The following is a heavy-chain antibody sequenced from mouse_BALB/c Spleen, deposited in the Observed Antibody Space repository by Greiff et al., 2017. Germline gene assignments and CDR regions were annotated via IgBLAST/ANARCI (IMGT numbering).Heavy chain of an antibody. J-gene: IGHJ1*01. V-gene: IGHV5-6-5*01. CDR2: ISSGGST. CDR3: ARGLNYGSRRDWYVDV. Sequence: EVQLVESGGGLVKPGGSLKLSCAASGFTFSSYAMSWVRQTPEKRLEWVASISSGGSTYYPDSVKGRFTISRDNARNILYLQMSSLRSEDTAMYYCARGLNYGSRRDWYVDVWGAGTTVTVSS. CDR1: GFTFSSYA. D-gene: IGHD1-1*01.